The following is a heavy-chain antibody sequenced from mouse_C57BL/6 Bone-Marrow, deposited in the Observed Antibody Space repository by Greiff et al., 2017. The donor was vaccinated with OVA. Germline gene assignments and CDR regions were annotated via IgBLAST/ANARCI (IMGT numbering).Heavy chain of an antibody. V-gene: IGHV14-4*01. CDR2: IDPENGDT. Sequence: VQLQQSGAELVRPGASVKLSCTASGFNIKDDYMHWVKQRPEQGLEWIGWIDPENGDTEYASKFQGKATITADTSSNTAYLQLSSLTSEDTAVYYCTIYYGNFDWYFDVWGTGTTVTVAS. J-gene: IGHJ1*03. CDR1: GFNIKDDY. D-gene: IGHD2-1*01. CDR3: TIYYGNFDWYFDV.